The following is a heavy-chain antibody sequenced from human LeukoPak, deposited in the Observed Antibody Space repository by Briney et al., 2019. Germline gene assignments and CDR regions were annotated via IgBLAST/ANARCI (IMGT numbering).Heavy chain of an antibody. CDR1: GFLFSNYW. CDR2: IKPDGTEK. J-gene: IGHJ4*02. V-gene: IGHV3-7*01. Sequence: GGSLRLSCAASGFLFSNYWMSWVRQAPGKGLEWVANIKPDGTEKYYVDSLKGRFTISRDNAKNSLYLQMNSLRVEDTAVYYCARGGNSSWDYWGQGALATVSS. D-gene: IGHD6-6*01. CDR3: ARGGNSSWDY.